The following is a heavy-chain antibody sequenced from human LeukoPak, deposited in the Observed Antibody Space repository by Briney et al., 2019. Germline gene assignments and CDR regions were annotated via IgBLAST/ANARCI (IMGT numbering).Heavy chain of an antibody. CDR2: IYYSGST. J-gene: IGHJ5*02. Sequence: SETLSLTCTVSGGSISTYYWSWIRQPPGKGLEWIGYIYYSGSTNYNPSLKSRVTTSVDTSKNQFSLKLSSVTAADTAVYYCARDLRIAVAGTWFDPWGQGTLVTVSS. D-gene: IGHD6-19*01. CDR1: GGSISTYY. V-gene: IGHV4-59*01. CDR3: ARDLRIAVAGTWFDP.